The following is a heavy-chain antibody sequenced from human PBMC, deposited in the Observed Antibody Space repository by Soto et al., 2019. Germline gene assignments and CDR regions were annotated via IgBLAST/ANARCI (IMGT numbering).Heavy chain of an antibody. Sequence: QVQLVQSGAEVKKPGASVKVSCKASGYTFTSYAMHWVRQAPGQRLEWMGWINAGNGNTKYSQKFQGRVTITRDTPASTAYRDLSSLRSEDTAGYYFARFPGYSIGDLWGRGTLVTVSS. D-gene: IGHD2-21*01. J-gene: IGHJ2*01. V-gene: IGHV1-3*01. CDR3: ARFPGYSIGDL. CDR2: INAGNGNT. CDR1: GYTFTSYA.